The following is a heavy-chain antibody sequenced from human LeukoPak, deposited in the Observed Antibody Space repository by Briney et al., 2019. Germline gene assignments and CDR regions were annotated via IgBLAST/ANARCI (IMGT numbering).Heavy chain of an antibody. CDR1: GGSFSGYY. D-gene: IGHD6-19*01. V-gene: IGHV4-34*01. J-gene: IGHJ4*02. CDR3: ARHTTSSGWYL. CDR2: INHSGST. Sequence: SETLSLTCAVYGGSFSGYYWSWIRQPPGKGLEWIGEINHSGSTNYNPSLKSRVTISVDTSKNQFSLKLSSVTAADTAVYYCARHTTSSGWYLWGQGTLVTVSS.